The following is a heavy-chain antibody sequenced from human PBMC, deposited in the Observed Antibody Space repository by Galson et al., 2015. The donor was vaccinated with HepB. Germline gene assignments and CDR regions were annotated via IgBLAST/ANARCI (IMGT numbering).Heavy chain of an antibody. CDR1: GFTFSSYS. CDR3: ARMYCSSTSCYNYAFDI. J-gene: IGHJ3*02. D-gene: IGHD2-2*02. Sequence: SLRLSCAASGFTFSSYSMNWVRQAPGKGLEWVSFISSSSSYIYYADSVKGRFTISRDNAKNSLYLQMNSLRAEDTAVYYCARMYCSSTSCYNYAFDIWGQGTMVTVSS. V-gene: IGHV3-21*01. CDR2: ISSSSSYI.